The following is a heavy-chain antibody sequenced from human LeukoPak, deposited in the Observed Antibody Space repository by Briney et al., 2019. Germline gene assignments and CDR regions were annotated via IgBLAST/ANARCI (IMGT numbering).Heavy chain of an antibody. CDR1: GYTFTSYD. J-gene: IGHJ4*02. V-gene: IGHV1-8*03. CDR3: ARARHCSGGSCYSAPTPYDY. Sequence: ASVKVSCKASGYTFTSYDINWVRQATGQGLEWMGWMNPNSGNTGYAQNFQGRVTITRDTSINTAYMELSSLRSEDTPIYFCARARHCSGGSCYSAPTPYDYWGQGTPVTVSS. D-gene: IGHD2-15*01. CDR2: MNPNSGNT.